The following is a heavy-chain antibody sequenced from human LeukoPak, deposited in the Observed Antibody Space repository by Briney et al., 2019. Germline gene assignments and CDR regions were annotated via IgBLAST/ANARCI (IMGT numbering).Heavy chain of an antibody. CDR1: GFTFSSYS. J-gene: IGHJ4*02. CDR3: ARGRGYSGYDPLSY. Sequence: PGGSLRLSCAASGFTFSSYSMNWVRQAPGKGLEWVSSISSSSSYIYYADSVKGRFTISRDNAKNSLYLQMNSLRAEDTAVYYCARGRGYSGYDPLSYWGQGTLVTVSS. CDR2: ISSSSSYI. V-gene: IGHV3-21*01. D-gene: IGHD5-12*01.